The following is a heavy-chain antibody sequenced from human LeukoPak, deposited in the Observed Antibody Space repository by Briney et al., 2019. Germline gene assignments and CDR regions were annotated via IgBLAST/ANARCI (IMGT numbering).Heavy chain of an antibody. CDR1: GFTFSSYA. V-gene: IGHV3-23*01. Sequence: GGSLRLSCAASGFTFSSYAMSWVRQAPGKGLEWVSAISGSGGATYYADSVQGRLTISRDNSKNTLYLQINSLRDEDTAVYYCAKVAYYYGSGSRYYYFGMDVWGQGTTVTVYS. J-gene: IGHJ6*02. D-gene: IGHD3-10*01. CDR2: ISGSGGAT. CDR3: AKVAYYYGSGSRYYYFGMDV.